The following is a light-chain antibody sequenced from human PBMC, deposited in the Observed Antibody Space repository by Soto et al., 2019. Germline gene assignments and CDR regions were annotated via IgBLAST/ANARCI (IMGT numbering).Light chain of an antibody. CDR3: QQYHSYWT. CDR2: DAS. Sequence: FPMTQTPSNLSPSLGFGVTINIRASQNIRNRLAWFQQKPGKAPKLLIYDASSLESGVPQRFSGSGSGTEFTLTISSLQTDDFSTYYCQQYHSYWTFGQGTKVDI. CDR1: QNIRNR. V-gene: IGKV1-5*01. J-gene: IGKJ1*01.